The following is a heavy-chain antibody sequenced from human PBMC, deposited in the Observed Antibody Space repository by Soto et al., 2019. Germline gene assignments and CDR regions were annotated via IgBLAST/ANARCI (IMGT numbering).Heavy chain of an antibody. CDR3: ASVNSRDGYNYSDAFDI. CDR2: IYYSGST. CDR1: GGSISSYY. J-gene: IGHJ3*02. D-gene: IGHD5-12*01. V-gene: IGHV4-59*01. Sequence: LSLTCTVSGGSISSYYWSWIRQPPGKGLEWIGYIYYSGSTNYNPSLKSRVTISVDTSKNQFSLKLSSVTAADTAVYYCASVNSRDGYNYSDAFDIWGQGTMVTVSS.